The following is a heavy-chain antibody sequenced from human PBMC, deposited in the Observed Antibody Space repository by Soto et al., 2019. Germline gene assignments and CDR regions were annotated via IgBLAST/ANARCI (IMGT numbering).Heavy chain of an antibody. D-gene: IGHD6-13*01. J-gene: IGHJ5*02. V-gene: IGHV2-5*02. CDR2: IYWDDDK. CDR1: GFSLTTSGVG. Sequence: QITLKESGPTLVKPTQTLTLTCTFSGFSLTTSGVGVGWIRQPPGKALEWLALIYWDDDKRYSPSLRNRLTITKDTSKNQVVLTMTNMAPVDTATYYCAHRPSAAAATRWFDPWGQGTLVTVS. CDR3: AHRPSAAAATRWFDP.